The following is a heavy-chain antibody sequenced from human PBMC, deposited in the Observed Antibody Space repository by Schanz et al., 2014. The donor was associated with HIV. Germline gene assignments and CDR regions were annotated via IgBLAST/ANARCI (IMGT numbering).Heavy chain of an antibody. J-gene: IGHJ4*02. Sequence: VQLVESGGGVVQPGRSLRLSCAASGFTFSTYVMHWVRQAPGKGLEGVANINGDETEKYYMDSVRGRFTISRDNAKNSLYLQMNSLRDDDMAVYYCTTDQFGGYFVHWGQGALVTVSS. CDR3: TTDQFGGYFVH. CDR2: INGDETEK. CDR1: GFTFSTYV. D-gene: IGHD5-12*01. V-gene: IGHV3-7*01.